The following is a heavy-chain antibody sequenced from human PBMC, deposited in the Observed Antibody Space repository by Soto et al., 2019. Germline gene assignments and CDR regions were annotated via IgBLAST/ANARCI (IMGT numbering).Heavy chain of an antibody. J-gene: IGHJ6*02. V-gene: IGHV5-51*01. Sequence: PGESLTISCKGSGYSFTSYWIAWVRQMPGKGLEWMGIIYPGNSDARYSMPFQGQVTISVDRSISTVYLQWSSLKASDTAMYYCARRDGTGSFEYYGMDVWGQGTTVTVSS. D-gene: IGHD3-10*01. CDR3: ARRDGTGSFEYYGMDV. CDR2: IYPGNSDA. CDR1: GYSFTSYW.